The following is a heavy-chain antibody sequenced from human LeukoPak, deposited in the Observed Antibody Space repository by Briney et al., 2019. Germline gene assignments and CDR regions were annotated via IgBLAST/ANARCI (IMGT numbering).Heavy chain of an antibody. Sequence: GGPLRLSCAASGFTFSSYAMSWVRQAPGKGLEWVSAISGSGGSTYYADSVKGRFTISRDNSKNTLYLQMNSLRAEDTAVYYCAKDRSRSGWYIWYFDLWGRGTLVTVSS. J-gene: IGHJ2*01. V-gene: IGHV3-23*01. CDR3: AKDRSRSGWYIWYFDL. CDR1: GFTFSSYA. D-gene: IGHD6-19*01. CDR2: ISGSGGST.